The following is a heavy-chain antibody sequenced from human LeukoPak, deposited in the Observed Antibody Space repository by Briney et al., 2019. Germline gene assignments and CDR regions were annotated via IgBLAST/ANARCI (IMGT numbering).Heavy chain of an antibody. J-gene: IGHJ3*02. CDR1: GYSFTSYW. V-gene: IGHV5-51*01. Sequence: GESLKISCKGSGYSFTSYWIGWVRQMPGKGLEWMGIIYPGDSDTRYSPSFQGQVTISADKSISTAYLQWSSLKASDTAMYYCARHRRAKAVAGTDAFDIWGQGIMVTVSS. CDR3: ARHRRAKAVAGTDAFDI. CDR2: IYPGDSDT. D-gene: IGHD6-19*01.